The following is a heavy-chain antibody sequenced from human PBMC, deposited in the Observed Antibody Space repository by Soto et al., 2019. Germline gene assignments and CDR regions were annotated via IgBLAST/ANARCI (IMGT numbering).Heavy chain of an antibody. D-gene: IGHD3-16*01. Sequence: EVQLVESGGGLVQPGGYLRLSCVASGFTFDRYAMNWVRQAPGKGQEWLSWISPDSATVEDSDSVAGRFPMSSDDAKYFLNLQVNSLRDEATAVYYCARDHRWAFDYWGQGTRVTVTS. CDR2: ISPDSATV. J-gene: IGHJ4*02. CDR1: GFTFDRYA. CDR3: ARDHRWAFDY. V-gene: IGHV3-48*02.